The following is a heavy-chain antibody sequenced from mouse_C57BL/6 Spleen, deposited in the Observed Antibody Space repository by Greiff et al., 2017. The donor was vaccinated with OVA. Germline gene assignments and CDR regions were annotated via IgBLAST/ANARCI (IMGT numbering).Heavy chain of an antibody. V-gene: IGHV1-9*01. CDR1: GYTFTGYW. D-gene: IGHD1-1*01. J-gene: IGHJ4*01. Sequence: QVQLQRSGAELMKPGASVKLSCKATGYTFTGYWIEWVKQRPGHGLEWIGEILPGSGSTNYNEKFKGKATFTADTSSNTAYMQLSSLTTEDSAIYYCARSPSYYGSSYGTAMDYWGQGTSVTVSS. CDR3: ARSPSYYGSSYGTAMDY. CDR2: ILPGSGST.